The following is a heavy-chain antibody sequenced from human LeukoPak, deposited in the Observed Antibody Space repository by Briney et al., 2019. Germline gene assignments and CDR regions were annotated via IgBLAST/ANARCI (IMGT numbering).Heavy chain of an antibody. Sequence: SETLSLTCTVSGGSISSYYWSWIRQPPGKGLEWIGYIYYSGSTNYNPSLKSRVTISVDTSKNQFSLKLSSVTAADTAVYYCAREGGMVRGAKNAFDIWGQGTMVTVSS. CDR2: IYYSGST. CDR1: GGSISSYY. V-gene: IGHV4-59*01. J-gene: IGHJ3*02. CDR3: AREGGMVRGAKNAFDI. D-gene: IGHD3-10*01.